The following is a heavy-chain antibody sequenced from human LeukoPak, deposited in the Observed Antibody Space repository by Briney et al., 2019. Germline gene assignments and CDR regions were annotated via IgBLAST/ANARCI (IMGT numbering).Heavy chain of an antibody. D-gene: IGHD6-13*01. J-gene: IGHJ4*02. CDR3: ARYPAAAGLNY. Sequence: ASVKVSCKASGYTFTSYDINWVRQATGQGLEWMGWINPNSGDTNYAQKFQGRLTMTRDTSISTAYMELSRLRSDDTAVYYCARYPAAAGLNYWGQGTLVTVSS. CDR1: GYTFTSYD. V-gene: IGHV1-2*02. CDR2: INPNSGDT.